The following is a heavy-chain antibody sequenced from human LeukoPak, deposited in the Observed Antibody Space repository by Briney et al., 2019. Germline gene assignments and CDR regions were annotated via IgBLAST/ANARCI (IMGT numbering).Heavy chain of an antibody. D-gene: IGHD2-2*01. J-gene: IGHJ3*02. V-gene: IGHV3-74*01. CDR1: GFMFSSYW. Sequence: PGGSLRLSCVASGFMFSSYWMNWVRQAPGKGLVWVSRINSDGSSTSYADSVKGRFTISRDNAKNTLFLQMNSLGAEDTAVYYCARGPGAFDIWGQGTMVTVSS. CDR2: INSDGSST. CDR3: ARGPGAFDI.